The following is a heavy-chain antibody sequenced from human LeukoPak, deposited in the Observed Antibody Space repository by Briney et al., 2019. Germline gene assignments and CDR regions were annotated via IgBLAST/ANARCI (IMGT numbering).Heavy chain of an antibody. Sequence: SETLSLTCTVSGGSISSYYWSWIRQPAGKGLEWIGRIYTSGSTNYNPSLKRRVTMSVDTSKNQFSLKLSSVTAADTAVYYCAGGLRYFDWLLRGGAFDIWGQGTMVTVSS. CDR2: IYTSGST. CDR3: AGGLRYFDWLLRGGAFDI. D-gene: IGHD3-9*01. J-gene: IGHJ3*02. V-gene: IGHV4-4*07. CDR1: GGSISSYY.